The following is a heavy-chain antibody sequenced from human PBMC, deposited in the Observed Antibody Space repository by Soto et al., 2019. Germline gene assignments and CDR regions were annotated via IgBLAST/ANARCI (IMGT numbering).Heavy chain of an antibody. D-gene: IGHD6-13*01. V-gene: IGHV3-23*01. CDR1: GFTFSSYA. CDR3: AKDVSIAAAGNDAFDI. J-gene: IGHJ3*02. CDR2: ISGSGGST. Sequence: EVQLLESGGGLVQPGGSLRLSCAASGFTFSSYAMSWVRQAPGKGLEWVSAISGSGGSTYYADSVKGRFTISRDNSKNTLYLQMNSLRAEDTAVYYCAKDVSIAAAGNDAFDIWGQGTMVTVSS.